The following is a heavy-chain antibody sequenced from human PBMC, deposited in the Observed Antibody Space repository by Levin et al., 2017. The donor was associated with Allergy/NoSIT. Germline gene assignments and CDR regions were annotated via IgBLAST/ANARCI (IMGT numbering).Heavy chain of an antibody. J-gene: IGHJ4*02. CDR3: AKDAIRGSDQPYYCDD. CDR2: IINSGVGT. Sequence: GGSLRLSCAASGFTFNNYAMSWVRQAPGKGLEWVSAIINSGVGTYYADSVKGRFTISRDNSKNTMYLQMNSLRAEDTAVYFCAKDAIRGSDQPYYCDDWGQGTLVTASS. V-gene: IGHV3-23*01. CDR1: GFTFNNYA. D-gene: IGHD6-19*01.